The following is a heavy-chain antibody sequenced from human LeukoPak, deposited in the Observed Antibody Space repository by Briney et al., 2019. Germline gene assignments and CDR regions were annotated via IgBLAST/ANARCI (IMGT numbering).Heavy chain of an antibody. V-gene: IGHV4-59*01. Sequence: SETLSLTCTVSGGSISSYYWSWIRRPPGKGLEWIGYIYYSGSTNYNPSLKSRVTISVDTSKNQFSLKLSSVTAADTAVYYCARGPRAPSRANYYYYYGMDVWGQGTTVTVSS. CDR3: ARGPRAPSRANYYYYYGMDV. J-gene: IGHJ6*02. CDR2: IYYSGST. CDR1: GGSISSYY.